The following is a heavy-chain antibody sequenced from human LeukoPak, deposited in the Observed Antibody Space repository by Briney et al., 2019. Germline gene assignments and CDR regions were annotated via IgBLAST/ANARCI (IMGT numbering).Heavy chain of an antibody. V-gene: IGHV3-33*08. J-gene: IGHJ4*02. CDR1: GFTFNNAW. Sequence: PGGSLRLSCAASGFTFNNAWMTWVRQTPGKGLEWVSVIWADEKYKDYVDSVKGRFTISRDNSGNTLYLQMSSLRAEDTAVYYCARARLASGGWYFAHWGQGTLVTVSS. CDR3: ARARLASGGWYFAH. CDR2: IWADEKYK. D-gene: IGHD1-26*01.